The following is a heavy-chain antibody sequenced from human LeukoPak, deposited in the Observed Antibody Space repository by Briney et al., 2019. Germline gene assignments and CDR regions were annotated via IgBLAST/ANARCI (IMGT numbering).Heavy chain of an antibody. V-gene: IGHV1-2*02. J-gene: IGHJ5*02. CDR2: INPKNGDR. Sequence: ASVKVSCKASGYTFTSYGISWVRQAPGQGLEWMGWINPKNGDRNYAQKFQDRVTMTRDTSISAAYMELSRLTYDDTAVYYCGRGIQSFDRWGQGTLVTVSS. CDR3: GRGIQSFDR. CDR1: GYTFTSYG.